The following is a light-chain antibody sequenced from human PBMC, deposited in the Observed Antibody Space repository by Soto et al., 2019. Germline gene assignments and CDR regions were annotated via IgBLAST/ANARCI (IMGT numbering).Light chain of an antibody. CDR2: AAS. J-gene: IGKJ5*01. V-gene: IGKV1-9*01. CDR3: QQLFT. Sequence: IQLTQSPSSLSASVGDRVTITCRASQGTSSYLAWYQQKSGTAPKLLIYAASTLQSGVPSRFIGSRSGTDFTLTISSLQPEDFATYFCQQLFTFGQGTRR. CDR1: QGTSSY.